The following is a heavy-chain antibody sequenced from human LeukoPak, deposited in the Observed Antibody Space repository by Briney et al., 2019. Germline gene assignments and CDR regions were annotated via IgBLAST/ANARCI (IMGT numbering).Heavy chain of an antibody. CDR3: ARRYCSSTSCTMDV. V-gene: IGHV3-48*04. CDR1: GFTFSSYG. Sequence: GGSLRLSCAASGFTFSSYGMHWVRQAPGKGLGWVSYISNGGSRTYYADSVKGRFTISRDNAKNSLYLQMNSLRAEDTAIYYCARRYCSSTSCTMDVWGKGTTVTVSS. CDR2: ISNGGSRT. J-gene: IGHJ6*04. D-gene: IGHD2-2*01.